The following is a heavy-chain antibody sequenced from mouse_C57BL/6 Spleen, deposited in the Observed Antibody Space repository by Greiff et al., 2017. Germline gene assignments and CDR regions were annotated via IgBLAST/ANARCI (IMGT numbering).Heavy chain of an antibody. J-gene: IGHJ1*03. Sequence: EVQGVESGGGLVKPGGSLKLSCAASGFTFSSYAMSWVRQTPEKRLEWVATISDGGSYTYYPDNVKGRFTISRDNAKNNLYLQMSHLKSEDTARYYCARRYGSSYWYFDVWGTGTTVTVSS. CDR3: ARRYGSSYWYFDV. D-gene: IGHD1-1*01. CDR1: GFTFSSYA. V-gene: IGHV5-4*03. CDR2: ISDGGSYT.